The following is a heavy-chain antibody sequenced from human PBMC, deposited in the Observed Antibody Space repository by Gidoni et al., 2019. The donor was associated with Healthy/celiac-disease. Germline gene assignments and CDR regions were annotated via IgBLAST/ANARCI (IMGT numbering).Heavy chain of an antibody. CDR3: ARDRASVTIFGVDLLGLYYYGMDV. V-gene: IGHV3-30-3*01. D-gene: IGHD3-3*01. CDR2: ISYDGSNK. Sequence: QVQLVESGGGVVQPGRSLRLSCAASGFTFSSYAMHWVRQAPGRGLEWVAVISYDGSNKYYADSVKGRFTISRDNSKNTLYLQMNSLRAEDTAVYYCARDRASVTIFGVDLLGLYYYGMDVWGQGTTVTVSS. J-gene: IGHJ6*02. CDR1: GFTFSSYA.